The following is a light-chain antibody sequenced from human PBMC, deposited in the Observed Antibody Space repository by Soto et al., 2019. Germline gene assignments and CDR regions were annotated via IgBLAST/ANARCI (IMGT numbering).Light chain of an antibody. CDR3: QQSYSAPRT. CDR2: TTS. J-gene: IGKJ2*02. V-gene: IGKV1-39*01. CDR1: QSISKY. Sequence: DIQMTQSPSSLSASVGDRVTITCRASQSISKYLNWYQQKPGTAPKLLIYTTSILQSWVPSRFSGSGSGTDFTLTISSLQPEDFATYYCQQSYSAPRTFGQVTTLEIK.